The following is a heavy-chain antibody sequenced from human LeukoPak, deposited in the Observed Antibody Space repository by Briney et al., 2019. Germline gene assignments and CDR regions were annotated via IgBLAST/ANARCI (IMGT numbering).Heavy chain of an antibody. Sequence: SGGSLRLSCEASGFTFYTYAMSWVRQAPGKGLEWVANIKQDGSEKYYVDSVKGRFTISRDNAKNSLYLQMNSLRAEDTAVYYCARDPLSSSSFDLWGQGTLVTVSS. D-gene: IGHD6-13*01. J-gene: IGHJ4*02. CDR2: IKQDGSEK. CDR1: GFTFYTYA. V-gene: IGHV3-7*01. CDR3: ARDPLSSSSFDL.